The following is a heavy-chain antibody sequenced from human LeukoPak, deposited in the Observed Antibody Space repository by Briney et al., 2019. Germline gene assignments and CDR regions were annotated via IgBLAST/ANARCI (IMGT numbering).Heavy chain of an antibody. CDR2: THYSGSS. V-gene: IGHV4-59*08. D-gene: IGHD1-1*01. J-gene: IGHJ3*01. Sequence: PSEPLSLTCTVSGGSISTYYWSWIRQRPGKELEFIGYTHYSGSSDYNPSLKSRITMSIDTSRSQFSLNLNSVTASDTAVYYCARYGAMEARNAFHLWGQGTMVTVSS. CDR3: ARYGAMEARNAFHL. CDR1: GGSISTYY.